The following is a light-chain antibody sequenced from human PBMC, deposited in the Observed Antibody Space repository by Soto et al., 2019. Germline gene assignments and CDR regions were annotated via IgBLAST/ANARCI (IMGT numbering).Light chain of an antibody. CDR3: QHYNSYSEA. Sequence: DIQMTQSPSTLSGSVGDRVTITCRASQSIRSWLAWYQQKPGKAPKLLIYKASTLKSGVPSRFSGSGSGTEFTLTISSLQPDDFATYYCQHYNSYSEAFGGGTKVDIK. CDR1: QSIRSW. CDR2: KAS. J-gene: IGKJ4*02. V-gene: IGKV1-5*03.